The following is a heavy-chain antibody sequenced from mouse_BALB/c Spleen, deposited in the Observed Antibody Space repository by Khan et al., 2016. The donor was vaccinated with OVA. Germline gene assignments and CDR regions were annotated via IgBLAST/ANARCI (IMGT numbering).Heavy chain of an antibody. CDR2: IYPGGGYT. V-gene: IGHV1-63*02. CDR3: AGRGAARATWDYFDY. CDR1: GYTFTNYW. D-gene: IGHD3-1*01. J-gene: IGHJ2*01. Sequence: QVQLQQSGAELVRPGTSVKMSCKAAGYTFTNYWIGWVKQRPGHGLEWIGDIYPGGGYTNYNEKFKGKATLTADTSSSTAYMQLSSLTSGDSVIYYCAGRGAARATWDYFDYWGQGTTLTVSS.